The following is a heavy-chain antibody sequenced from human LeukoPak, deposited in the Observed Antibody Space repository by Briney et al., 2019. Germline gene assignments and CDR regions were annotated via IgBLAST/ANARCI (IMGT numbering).Heavy chain of an antibody. D-gene: IGHD3-9*01. V-gene: IGHV3-30-3*01. CDR2: ISYDGSNK. CDR1: GFTFSSYA. J-gene: IGHJ4*02. Sequence: PGGSLRLSCAASGFTFSSYAMHWVRQAPGKGLEWVAVISYDGSNKYYADSVKGRFTISRDNSKNTLYLQMNSLRAEDTAVYYCARGMGYILTGYYTRREYYFDYWGQGTLVTVSS. CDR3: ARGMGYILTGYYTRREYYFDY.